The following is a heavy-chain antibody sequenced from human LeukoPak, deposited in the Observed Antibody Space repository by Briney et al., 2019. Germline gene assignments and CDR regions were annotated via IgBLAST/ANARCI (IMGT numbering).Heavy chain of an antibody. CDR2: ISYDGSNK. J-gene: IGHJ3*01. CDR1: GFTFSSYA. V-gene: IGHV3-30*04. Sequence: GGSLRLSCAASGFTFSSYAMHWVRQAPGRGLEWVAVISYDGSNKYYADSVKGRFTISRDNSKNTLYLQMNSLRAEDTAVYYCARPLFWGQGTMVTVSS. CDR3: ARPLF.